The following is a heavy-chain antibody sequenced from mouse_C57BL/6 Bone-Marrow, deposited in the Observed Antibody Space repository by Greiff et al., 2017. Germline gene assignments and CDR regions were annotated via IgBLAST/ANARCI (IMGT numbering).Heavy chain of an antibody. J-gene: IGHJ3*01. V-gene: IGHV5-6*01. D-gene: IGHD2-2*01. Sequence: EVQGVESGGDLVKPGGSLKLSCAASGFTFSSYGMSWVRQTPDKRLEWVATISSGGSYTYYPDRVKGRFTISRDNAKNTLYLQMSSLKSEDTAMYYCARQGVTTRGFAYWGQGTLVTVSA. CDR3: ARQGVTTRGFAY. CDR2: ISSGGSYT. CDR1: GFTFSSYG.